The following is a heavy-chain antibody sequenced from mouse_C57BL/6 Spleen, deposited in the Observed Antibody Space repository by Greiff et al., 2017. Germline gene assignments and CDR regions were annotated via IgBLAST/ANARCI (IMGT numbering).Heavy chain of an antibody. Sequence: EVQLQQSGAELVKPGASVKLSCTASGFNIKDYYMHWVKQRTEQGLEWIGRIDPEDGETKYAQKFQGKATITADTSSNTAYLQLISLTSEDTAVYYCAPYYDCDGYWYFDGWGTGTTVTVSS. V-gene: IGHV14-2*01. CDR2: IDPEDGET. CDR3: APYYDCDGYWYFDG. CDR1: GFNIKDYY. J-gene: IGHJ1*03. D-gene: IGHD2-4*01.